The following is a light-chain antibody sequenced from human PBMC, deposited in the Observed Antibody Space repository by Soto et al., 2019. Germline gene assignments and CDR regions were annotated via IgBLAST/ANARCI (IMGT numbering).Light chain of an antibody. CDR1: QSVTSN. CDR2: GAS. CDR3: QQYIDWPPLT. V-gene: IGKV3-15*01. J-gene: IGKJ4*02. Sequence: TQSPATLSVAPGQRATLSCRASQSVTSNIAWYQQKPGQAPRVYIYGASTRATGIPARFSDSGSGTELPLTISSLQSEDSAVYYCQQYIDWPPLTFGGGTKVEIK.